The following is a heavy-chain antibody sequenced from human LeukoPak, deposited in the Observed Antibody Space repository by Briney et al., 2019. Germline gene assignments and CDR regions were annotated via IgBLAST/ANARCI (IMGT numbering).Heavy chain of an antibody. Sequence: GGSLRLSCAASGFTFDDYAMHWVRQAPGKGLEWASGISWNSGSIGYADSVKGRFTISRDNAKNSLYLQMNSLRAEDTALYYCAKSYCSGGSCYSVHDAFDIWGQGTMVTVSS. V-gene: IGHV3-9*01. J-gene: IGHJ3*02. CDR3: AKSYCSGGSCYSVHDAFDI. CDR1: GFTFDDYA. D-gene: IGHD2-15*01. CDR2: ISWNSGSI.